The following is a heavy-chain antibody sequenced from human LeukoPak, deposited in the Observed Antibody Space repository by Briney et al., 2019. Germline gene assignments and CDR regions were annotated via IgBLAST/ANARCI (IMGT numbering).Heavy chain of an antibody. CDR2: IYHSGST. D-gene: IGHD2-2*01. CDR3: ARSSTKMNWFDP. V-gene: IGHV4-38-2*01. CDR1: GYSISSGYY. J-gene: IGHJ5*02. Sequence: PSETLSLTCAVSGYSISSGYYWGWIRQPPGKGLEWIGSIYHSGSTYYNPSLKSRVTISVDTSKNQFSLKLSSVTAADTAVYYCARSSTKMNWFDPWGQGTLVTVSS.